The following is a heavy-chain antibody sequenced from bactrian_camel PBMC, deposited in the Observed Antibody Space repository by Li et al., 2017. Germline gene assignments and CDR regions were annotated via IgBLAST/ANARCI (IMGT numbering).Heavy chain of an antibody. Sequence: DVQLVESGGGSVEAGGSLRLSCVHSGIVFCLAWFRQRPGQEREWVATAHRGAGKPTYADSVKDRFTISQDNTKKTLYLRMDSLKPEDTAMYYCAAARPLYPNTPCVRAVGVEVAGTWTYWGQGTQVTVS. J-gene: IGHJ4*01. D-gene: IGHD6*01. CDR1: GIVFC. V-gene: IGHV3S42*01. CDR3: AAARPLYPNTPCVRAVGVEVAGTWTY. CDR2: AHRGAGKP.